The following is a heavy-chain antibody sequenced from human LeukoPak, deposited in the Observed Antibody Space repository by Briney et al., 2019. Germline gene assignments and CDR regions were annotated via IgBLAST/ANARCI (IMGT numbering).Heavy chain of an antibody. CDR3: ARAVDTVMVTRTCFDY. D-gene: IGHD5-18*01. V-gene: IGHV5-51*01. CDR2: IYPGDSDT. CDR1: GYSFTNYW. Sequence: GESLKISCKGYGYSFTNYWIGWVRQMPGKGLEWMGIIYPGDSDTRYSPSFQGQVTISADKSISTAYLQWSSLKASDTALYYCARAVDTVMVTRTCFDYWGQGTLVTVSS. J-gene: IGHJ4*02.